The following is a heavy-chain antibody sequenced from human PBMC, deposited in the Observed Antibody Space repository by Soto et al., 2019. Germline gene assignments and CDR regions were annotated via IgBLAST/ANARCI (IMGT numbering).Heavy chain of an antibody. CDR2: IHTSGST. J-gene: IGHJ4*02. V-gene: IGHV4-4*07. CDR3: ARGGVGGSRYYFDY. CDR1: GGSISSYY. D-gene: IGHD1-26*01. Sequence: HVRLQESCPGLVKPSATLSLTCTVSGGSISSYYWSWIRQPAGKGLEWIGRIHTSGSTNYNPSLKSRVTMSVDTSKNQISRKLRSVTAADTAVYYCARGGVGGSRYYFDYWGQGTLVTVSS.